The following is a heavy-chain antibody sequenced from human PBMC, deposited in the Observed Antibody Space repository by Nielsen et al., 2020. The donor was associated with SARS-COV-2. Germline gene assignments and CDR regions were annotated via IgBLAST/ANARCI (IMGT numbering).Heavy chain of an antibody. CDR1: GFTFSSYS. Sequence: RGSLRLSCAASGFTFSSYSMHWVRQAPGKGLEWVAVISYDGSNKYYADSVKGRFTISRDNSKNTLYLQMNSLRAEDTAVYYCARDLLYYDSLTGYSPRGYFDYWGQGTLVTVSS. D-gene: IGHD3-9*01. J-gene: IGHJ4*02. CDR3: ARDLLYYDSLTGYSPRGYFDY. V-gene: IGHV3-30*04. CDR2: ISYDGSNK.